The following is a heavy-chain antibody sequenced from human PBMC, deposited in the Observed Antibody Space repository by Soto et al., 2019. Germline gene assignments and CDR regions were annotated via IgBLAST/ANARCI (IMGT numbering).Heavy chain of an antibody. V-gene: IGHV4-39*01. J-gene: IGHJ4*02. CDR1: GDSTNNRSYY. Sequence: PETLSLPCTVTGDSTNNRSYYWGWIRQPPGKGLEWIGSIYYSGSTYNNPSLKSRVSMSVDTSKNQFSLKLRSVTAADTALYYCARQRTSVVTQAYFDSWGQGSLVTVSS. CDR3: ARQRTSVVTQAYFDS. CDR2: IYYSGST. D-gene: IGHD2-21*02.